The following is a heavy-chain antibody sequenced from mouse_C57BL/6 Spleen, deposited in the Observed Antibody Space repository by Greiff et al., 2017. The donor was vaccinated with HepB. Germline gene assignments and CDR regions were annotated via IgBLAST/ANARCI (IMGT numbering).Heavy chain of an antibody. CDR3: ASDNYGSSYGFAY. J-gene: IGHJ3*01. CDR1: GYTFTSYW. CDR2: IHPNSGST. V-gene: IGHV1-64*01. Sequence: QVQLQQPGAELVKPGASVKLSCKASGYTFTSYWMHWVKQRPGQGLEWIGVIHPNSGSTNYNEKFKSKATLTVDKSSSTAYMQLSSLTSEDSAVYYCASDNYGSSYGFAYWGQGTLVTVSA. D-gene: IGHD1-1*01.